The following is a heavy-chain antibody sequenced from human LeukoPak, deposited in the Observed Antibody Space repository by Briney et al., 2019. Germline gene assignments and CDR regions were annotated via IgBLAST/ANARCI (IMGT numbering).Heavy chain of an antibody. CDR3: ARDGIKVTQGYFFDY. V-gene: IGHV4-4*07. D-gene: IGHD2-21*02. CDR2: ICTSGST. Sequence: SETLSLTCTVSGGSISSYYWSWIRQPAGKGLEWIGRICTSGSTNYNPSLKSRVTMSVDTSKNQFSLKLSSVTAADTAVYYCARDGIKVTQGYFFDYWGQGTLVTVSS. J-gene: IGHJ4*02. CDR1: GGSISSYY.